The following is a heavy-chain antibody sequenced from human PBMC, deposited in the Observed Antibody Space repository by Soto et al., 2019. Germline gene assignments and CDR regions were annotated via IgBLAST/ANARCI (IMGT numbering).Heavy chain of an antibody. CDR1: GGSISSGDYY. CDR3: ARERPDGSRLDP. Sequence: QVQLQESGPGLVKPSQTLSLTCTVSGGSISSGDYYWSWIRQPPGKGLEWIGYIYYTGSTYYNPSLKSGVTLSVDTSKNQFSLKLSSVTAADTAVYYCARERPDGSRLDPWGQGTLVTVSS. D-gene: IGHD6-13*01. J-gene: IGHJ5*02. V-gene: IGHV4-30-4*01. CDR2: IYYTGST.